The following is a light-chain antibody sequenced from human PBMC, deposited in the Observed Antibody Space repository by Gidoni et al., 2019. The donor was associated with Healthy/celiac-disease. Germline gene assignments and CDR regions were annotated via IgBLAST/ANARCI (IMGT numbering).Light chain of an antibody. CDR1: QRISSW. CDR2: KAS. V-gene: IGKV1-5*03. Sequence: IHMTQSPSTLSASVGDSVTITCRASQRISSWLAWYQQKPGKAPKLLIYKASSLESGVPSRFSGSGSGTEFTLTISSLQPDDFATYYCQQYNSFALTFGGGTKVEIK. J-gene: IGKJ4*01. CDR3: QQYNSFALT.